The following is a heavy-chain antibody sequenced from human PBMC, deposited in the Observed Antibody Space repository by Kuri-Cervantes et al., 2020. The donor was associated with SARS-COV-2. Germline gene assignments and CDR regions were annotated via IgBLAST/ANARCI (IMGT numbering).Heavy chain of an antibody. J-gene: IGHJ3*02. CDR2: IIPIFGTA. D-gene: IGHD1-26*01. Sequence: SVKVSCKASGGTFSSYAISWVRQAPGQGLEWMGGIIPIFGTANYAQKFQGRVTITADESTSTAYMELSSLRSEDTAVYYCARASVGATNRFAFDIWGQGTRVTVSS. CDR3: ARASVGATNRFAFDI. CDR1: GGTFSSYA. V-gene: IGHV1-69*13.